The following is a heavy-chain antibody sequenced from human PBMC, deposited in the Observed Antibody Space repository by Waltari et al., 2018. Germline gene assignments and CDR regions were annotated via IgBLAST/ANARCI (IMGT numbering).Heavy chain of an antibody. D-gene: IGHD3-9*01. V-gene: IGHV3-48*04. Sequence: EVQLVESGGGLVQPGGSLRLSCAASGFTFSGYRLNWVRQAPGKGLEWVSYISSSSSTIYYADSVKGRFTISRDNAKNSLYLQMNSLRAEDTAVYYCARTLRYFDPGQYYYYMDVWGKGTTVTVSS. CDR2: ISSSSSTI. CDR3: ARTLRYFDPGQYYYYMDV. CDR1: GFTFSGYR. J-gene: IGHJ6*03.